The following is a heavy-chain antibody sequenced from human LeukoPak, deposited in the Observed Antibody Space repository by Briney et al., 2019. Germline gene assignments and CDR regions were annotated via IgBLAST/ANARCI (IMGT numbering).Heavy chain of an antibody. Sequence: PGGSLRLSCAASGFTFSSYGMHWVRQAPGKGLEWVAVIWYDGSNKYYADSVKGRFTISRDNSKNTLYLQMNSLRAEDTAVYYCARSGSGGSGSYYASGYYGMDVWGEGTTVTVSS. V-gene: IGHV3-33*01. CDR2: IWYDGSNK. CDR1: GFTFSSYG. CDR3: ARSGSGGSGSYYASGYYGMDV. J-gene: IGHJ6*04. D-gene: IGHD3-10*01.